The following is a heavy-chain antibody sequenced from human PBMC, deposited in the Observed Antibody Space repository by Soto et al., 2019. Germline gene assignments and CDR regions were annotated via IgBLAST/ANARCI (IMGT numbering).Heavy chain of an antibody. J-gene: IGHJ4*02. CDR2: ISAYNGNT. D-gene: IGHD5-12*01. Sequence: QVQLVQSGAEVKKPGASVKVSCKASGYTFTSYGISWVRQAPGQGLEWMGWISAYNGNTNYAQKLQGRVTMTTDTSTSTAXMXXXSLRSDXTAVYYCXXXXFEAYSGYFFDYWGQGTLVTVSS. V-gene: IGHV1-18*01. CDR3: XXXXFEAYSGYFFDY. CDR1: GYTFTSYG.